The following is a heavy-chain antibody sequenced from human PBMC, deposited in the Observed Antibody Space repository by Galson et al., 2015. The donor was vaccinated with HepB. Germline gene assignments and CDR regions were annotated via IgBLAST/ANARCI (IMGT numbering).Heavy chain of an antibody. CDR3: TRVQDVVVVVANAFDI. CDR2: IRSKAYGGTT. D-gene: IGHD3-22*01. J-gene: IGHJ3*02. V-gene: IGHV3-49*03. CDR1: GFTFGDYA. Sequence: SLRLSCAASGFTFGDYAMSWFRQAPGKGLEWVGFIRSKAYGGTTEYAASVKGRFTISRDDSKSIAYLQMNSLKTEDTAVYYCTRVQDVVVVVANAFDIWGQGTMVTVSS.